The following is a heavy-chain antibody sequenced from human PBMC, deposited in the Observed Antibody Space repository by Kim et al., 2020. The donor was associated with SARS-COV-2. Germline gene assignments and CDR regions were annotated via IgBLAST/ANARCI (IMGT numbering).Heavy chain of an antibody. V-gene: IGHV4-4*09. J-gene: IGHJ4*02. Sequence: PSLKSRVTISADTSKSQFFLHMTSVTAADTAVYYCARSHDSSGYYDAFFDSWGQGTLVTVSS. D-gene: IGHD3-22*01. CDR3: ARSHDSSGYYDAFFDS.